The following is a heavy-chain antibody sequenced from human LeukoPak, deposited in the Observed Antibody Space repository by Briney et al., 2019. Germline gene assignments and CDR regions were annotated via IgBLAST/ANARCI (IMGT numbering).Heavy chain of an antibody. CDR2: IYYSGST. CDR1: GGSISSSSYY. D-gene: IGHD6-19*01. Sequence: SETLSLTCTVSGGSISSSSYYWGWIRQPPGKGLEWIGSIYYSGSTYYNPSLKSRVTISVDTSKNQFSLKLSSVTAADTAVYYCASRVRLAGTESGFDYWGQGTLVTVS. CDR3: ASRVRLAGTESGFDY. J-gene: IGHJ4*02. V-gene: IGHV4-39*01.